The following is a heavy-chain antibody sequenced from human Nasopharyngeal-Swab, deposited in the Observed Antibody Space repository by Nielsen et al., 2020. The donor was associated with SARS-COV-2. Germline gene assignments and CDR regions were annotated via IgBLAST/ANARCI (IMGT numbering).Heavy chain of an antibody. V-gene: IGHV3-11*04. CDR3: ARDHDWFDF. CDR2: ISSSGSTI. CDR1: GFTFSDYY. J-gene: IGHJ4*02. D-gene: IGHD3-9*01. Sequence: GESLKISCAASGFTFSDYYMGWIRQAPGKGLEWVSYISSSGSTIYYADSVKGRFTISRDNAKNSLYLQMNSLRAEDTAVYYCARDHDWFDFWGQGILVTVSS.